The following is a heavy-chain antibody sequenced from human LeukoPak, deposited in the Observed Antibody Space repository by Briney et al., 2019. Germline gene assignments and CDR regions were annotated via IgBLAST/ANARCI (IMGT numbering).Heavy chain of an antibody. J-gene: IGHJ4*02. CDR2: INPNSGGT. CDR3: ARGWGDIVVVPAAMTFDY. CDR1: GYTFTGYY. V-gene: IGHV1-2*02. D-gene: IGHD2-2*01. Sequence: ASVKVSCKASGYTFTGYYMHWVRQAPGQGLEWMGWINPNSGGTNYAQKFQGRVTMTRDTSISTAYMELSRLRSDDTAVYYCARGWGDIVVVPAAMTFDYWGQGTLVTVSS.